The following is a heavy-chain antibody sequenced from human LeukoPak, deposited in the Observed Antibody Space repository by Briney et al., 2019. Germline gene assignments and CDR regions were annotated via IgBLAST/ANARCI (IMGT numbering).Heavy chain of an antibody. CDR3: ARHLNYCLDY. CDR1: GFTFSTYC. V-gene: IGHV3-74*01. Sequence: GGSLRLSCAASGFTFSTYCMHWVRHAPGKGLVWVSRISSDGSITGYADSVKGRFTISRDNAKNTLYLQMNSLRAEGTAVYDCARHLNYCLDYWGQGTLVTVSS. J-gene: IGHJ4*02. CDR2: ISSDGSIT. D-gene: IGHD2-15*01.